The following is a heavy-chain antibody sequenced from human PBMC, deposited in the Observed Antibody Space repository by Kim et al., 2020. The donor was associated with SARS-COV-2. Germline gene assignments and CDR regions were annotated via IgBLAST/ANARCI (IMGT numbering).Heavy chain of an antibody. CDR2: IGTAGDT. J-gene: IGHJ4*02. Sequence: GGSLRPSYAASGFTFSSYDMHWVRQATGKGLEWVSAIGTAGDTYYPGSVKGRFTISRENAKNSLYLQMNSLRAGDTAVYYCARGTLVGEIDYWGQGTLVT. CDR1: GFTFSSYD. V-gene: IGHV3-13*04. CDR3: ARGTLVGEIDY. D-gene: IGHD1-26*01.